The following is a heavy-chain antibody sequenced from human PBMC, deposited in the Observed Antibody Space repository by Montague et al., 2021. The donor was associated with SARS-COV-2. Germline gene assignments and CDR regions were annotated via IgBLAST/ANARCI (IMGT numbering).Heavy chain of an antibody. CDR2: ISDSGST. J-gene: IGHJ4*02. CDR3: ARHYSATLPAVY. D-gene: IGHD2-15*01. CDR1: GGSISSFY. Sequence: SETLSLTCTASGGSISSFYWSWFRQPPGKGLEWIGYISDSGSTNYNPSLTSRVTMSVDTSKNQFFLKVNSVTAADTAVYYCARHYSATLPAVYWGQGTLVTVSS. V-gene: IGHV4-59*08.